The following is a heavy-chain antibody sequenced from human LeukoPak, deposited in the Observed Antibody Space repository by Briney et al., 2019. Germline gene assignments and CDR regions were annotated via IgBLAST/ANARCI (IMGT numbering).Heavy chain of an antibody. V-gene: IGHV4-39*01. CDR2: IYYSGST. Sequence: PSETLSLTCTVSGGSISSSSYHWGWIRQPPGKGLEWIGSIYYSGSTYYNPSLKSRVTISVDTSKNQFSLKLSSVTAADTAVYYCARRGRTRYGIVGALCDYWGQGTLVTVSS. D-gene: IGHD1-26*01. CDR1: GGSISSSSYH. J-gene: IGHJ4*02. CDR3: ARRGRTRYGIVGALCDY.